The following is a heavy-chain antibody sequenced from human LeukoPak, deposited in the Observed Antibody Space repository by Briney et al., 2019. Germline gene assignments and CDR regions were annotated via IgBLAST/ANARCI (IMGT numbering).Heavy chain of an antibody. CDR1: SGSFSGYY. V-gene: IGHV4-34*01. CDR2: INHSGST. J-gene: IGHJ4*02. D-gene: IGHD5-12*01. CDR3: ARGVARYYFDY. Sequence: PSETLSLTCAVYSGSFSGYYWSWIRQPPGKGLEWIGEINHSGSTNYNPSLKSRVTISVDTSKNQFSLKLSSVTAADTAVYYCARGVARYYFDYWGQGTLVTVSS.